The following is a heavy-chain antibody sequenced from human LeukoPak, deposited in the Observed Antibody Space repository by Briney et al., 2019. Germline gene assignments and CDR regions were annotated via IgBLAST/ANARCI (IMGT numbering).Heavy chain of an antibody. V-gene: IGHV3-30*03. CDR3: AREVIVVVVAATAFDI. CDR1: GFTFSNAW. CDR2: ISYDGSNK. Sequence: GGSLRLSCAASGFTFSNAWMSWVRQAPGKGLEWVAVISYDGSNKYYADSVKGRFTISRDNSKNTLYLQMNSLRAEDTAVYYCAREVIVVVVAATAFDIWGQGTMVTVSS. J-gene: IGHJ3*02. D-gene: IGHD2-15*01.